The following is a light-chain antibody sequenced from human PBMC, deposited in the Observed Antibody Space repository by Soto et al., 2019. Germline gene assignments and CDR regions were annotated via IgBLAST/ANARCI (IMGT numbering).Light chain of an antibody. J-gene: IGKJ1*01. CDR1: QSISVW. Sequence: DIKMTQSPSTLSASVGDRVTITGRASQSISVWLAWYQQKPGKAPNLLIYQESRLESGVPSRFSGSGSGTEFTLTISSLQPDDFATYYCQQHQTYSTFGQGTKVDIK. V-gene: IGKV1-5*03. CDR3: QQHQTYST. CDR2: QES.